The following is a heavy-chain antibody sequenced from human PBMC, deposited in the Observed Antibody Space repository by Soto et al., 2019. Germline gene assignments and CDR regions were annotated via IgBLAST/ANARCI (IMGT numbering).Heavy chain of an antibody. CDR1: GFTFSIFS. Sequence: EVQLLGSGGGLVRPGGSLRLSCAASGFTFSIFSMSWVRQAPGKGPEWVAAIKAGGGETYYADSVKGRFTISRDNSENILYLQMNSLTVEDTAMYYCKRDVVASSPPGADYWGQGTLVTVSS. J-gene: IGHJ4*02. CDR2: IKAGGGET. CDR3: KRDVVASSPPGADY. V-gene: IGHV3-23*01. D-gene: IGHD5-12*01.